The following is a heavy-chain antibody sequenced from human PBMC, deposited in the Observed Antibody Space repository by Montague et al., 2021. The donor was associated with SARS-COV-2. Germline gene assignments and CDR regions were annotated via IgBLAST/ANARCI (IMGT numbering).Heavy chain of an antibody. V-gene: IGHV6-1*01. CDR3: ASSGITLTGLDAFDI. Sequence: CAISGDSVSSKSVAWNWIRQSPSRGLEWLGRTYYKSKWDSDYAEXXERRLVITPDTSRNQVPLQLNSVIPEDTAVYFCASSGITLTGLDAFDIWGQGTMVTVSS. D-gene: IGHD3-9*01. J-gene: IGHJ3*02. CDR1: GDSVSSKSVA. CDR2: TYYKSKWDS.